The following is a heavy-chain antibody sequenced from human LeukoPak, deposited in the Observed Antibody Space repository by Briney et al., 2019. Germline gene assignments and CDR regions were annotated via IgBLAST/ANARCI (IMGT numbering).Heavy chain of an antibody. V-gene: IGHV1-2*02. CDR3: ARGLMIVVPPYGY. Sequence: ASVKVSCKASGYTFTGYYMHWVRQAPGQGLEWMGWINPNSGGTNYAQKFQGRVTMTRDTSISTAYMELSRLRSDDTAVYYCARGLMIVVPPYGYWGQGTLVTVSS. CDR2: INPNSGGT. J-gene: IGHJ4*02. CDR1: GYTFTGYY. D-gene: IGHD3-22*01.